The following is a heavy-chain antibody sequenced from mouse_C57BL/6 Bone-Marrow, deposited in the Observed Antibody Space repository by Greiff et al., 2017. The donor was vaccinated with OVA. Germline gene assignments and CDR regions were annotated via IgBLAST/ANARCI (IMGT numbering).Heavy chain of an antibody. J-gene: IGHJ3*01. CDR3: ANMVTTAAPFAY. CDR1: GFSLTSYG. V-gene: IGHV2-5*01. Sequence: VQLQESGPGLVQPSQSLSITCTVSGFSLTSYGVHWVRQSPGKGLEWLGVIWRGGSTDYNAAFMSRLSITKDNSKSQVFFKMNSRQADDTAIYYCANMVTTAAPFAYWGQGTLVTVSA. CDR2: IWRGGST. D-gene: IGHD2-2*01.